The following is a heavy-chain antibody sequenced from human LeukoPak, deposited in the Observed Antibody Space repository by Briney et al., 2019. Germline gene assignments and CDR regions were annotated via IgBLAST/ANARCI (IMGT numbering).Heavy chain of an antibody. CDR2: INPSGGST. D-gene: IGHD3-10*01. J-gene: IGHJ6*03. Sequence: ASVKVSCKASGYTFTSYYMHWVRQAPGQGLEWMGIINPSGGSTSYAQKFQGRVTMTRDTSTSTVYMELSSLRSEDTAVYYCARDALVAAMVREPYYSYYMDVWGKGPRSPSP. CDR3: ARDALVAAMVREPYYSYYMDV. CDR1: GYTFTSYY. V-gene: IGHV1-46*01.